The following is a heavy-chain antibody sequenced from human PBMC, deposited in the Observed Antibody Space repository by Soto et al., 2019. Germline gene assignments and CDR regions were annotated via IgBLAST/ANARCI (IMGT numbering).Heavy chain of an antibody. J-gene: IGHJ4*02. Sequence: EVQLVESGGNLVQPGGSLRLSCAASGVRFSIYSMNWVRQAPGKGLEWSAYITSDTTTIKYADSVKGRFTISRDNDKNLVYLHMNSLRDEDTAVYYCARSVEGHFDYWGQGTVVTVSA. CDR3: ARSVEGHFDY. D-gene: IGHD6-19*01. V-gene: IGHV3-48*02. CDR1: GVRFSIYS. CDR2: ITSDTTTI.